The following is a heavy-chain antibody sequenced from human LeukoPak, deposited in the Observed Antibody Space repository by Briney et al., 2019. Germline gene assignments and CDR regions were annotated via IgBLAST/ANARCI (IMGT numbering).Heavy chain of an antibody. CDR3: ARDDCSGGTCSVAFDF. Sequence: ASVRVSCKASGYTFKNYGISWVRLAPGVGLEWLGWITPFNGNRIYAWKFQDRVTMNTDTSTNTADLELRGLTSDDTAIYYCARDDCSGGTCSVAFDFWGQGTHVTVSS. D-gene: IGHD2-15*01. V-gene: IGHV1-18*01. CDR1: GYTFKNYG. CDR2: ITPFNGNR. J-gene: IGHJ4*02.